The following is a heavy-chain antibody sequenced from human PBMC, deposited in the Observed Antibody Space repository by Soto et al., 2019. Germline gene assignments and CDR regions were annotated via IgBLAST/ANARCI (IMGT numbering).Heavy chain of an antibody. J-gene: IGHJ5*02. CDR2: MNLKSGNT. D-gene: IGHD6-25*01. CDR3: ARAAASLDP. Sequence: QVQLVQSGDEVKKPGASVKVSCKASGYSFTSYDINWVRQATGQGLEWMGWMNLKSGNTGYAQKFQGRVTMTMDTSISTAYMELDSLRSEDTAVYYCARAAASLDPWGQGTLVTVSS. CDR1: GYSFTSYD. V-gene: IGHV1-8*01.